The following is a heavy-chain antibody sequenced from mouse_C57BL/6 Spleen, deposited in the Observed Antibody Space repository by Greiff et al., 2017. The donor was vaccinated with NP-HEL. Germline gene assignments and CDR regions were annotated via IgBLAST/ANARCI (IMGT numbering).Heavy chain of an antibody. CDR3: ARRHSNSYYYAMDY. V-gene: IGHV1-80*01. D-gene: IGHD2-5*01. CDR1: GYAFSSYW. Sequence: QVQLQQSGAELVKPGASVKISCKASGYAFSSYWMNWVKQRPGKGLVWIGQIYPGDGDTNYNGKFKGKATLTADKSSSTAYMQLSSLTSEDSAVYFCARRHSNSYYYAMDYWGQGTSVTVSS. J-gene: IGHJ4*01. CDR2: IYPGDGDT.